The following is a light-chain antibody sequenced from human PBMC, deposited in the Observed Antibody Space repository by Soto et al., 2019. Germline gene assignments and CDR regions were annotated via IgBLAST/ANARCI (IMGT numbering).Light chain of an antibody. CDR3: HSYARSLSDASV. Sequence: QSVLTQPPSVSGAPGQKVTISCTGSSSNIGAGYDVHWYQQLPGTAPKLLIYGNINRPSGVPDRFSGSKSGTSASLAITGLQAEDEADYYYHSYARSLSDASVFVLGTKLTVL. J-gene: IGLJ3*02. CDR1: SSNIGAGYD. V-gene: IGLV1-40*01. CDR2: GNI.